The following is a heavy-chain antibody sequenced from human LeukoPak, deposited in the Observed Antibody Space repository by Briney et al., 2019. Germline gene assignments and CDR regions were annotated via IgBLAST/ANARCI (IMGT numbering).Heavy chain of an antibody. CDR1: GFTFSSYA. D-gene: IGHD3-3*01. V-gene: IGHV3-30-3*02. J-gene: IGHJ6*03. CDR2: ISYDGSNK. Sequence: GRSLRLSCAASGFTFSSYAMHWVRQAPGKGLEWVAVISYDGSNKYYADSVKGRFTISRDNSKNTLYLQMNSLRAEDTAVYYCAKEGFWSGLDYYYMDVWGKGTTVTVSS. CDR3: AKEGFWSGLDYYYMDV.